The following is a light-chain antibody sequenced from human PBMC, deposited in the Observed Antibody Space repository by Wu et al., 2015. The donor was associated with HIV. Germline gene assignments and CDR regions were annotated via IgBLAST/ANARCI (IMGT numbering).Light chain of an antibody. CDR3: QQGFNTPRT. V-gene: IGKV1-39*01. Sequence: DIQMTQSPSSLSASVGDRVTITCRASQSISNYLNWYQQKPGKAPRILIYAASRLQSGVPSRFSGSGSGTDFNVTISSLQAEDFATYYCQQGFNTPRTFGQGTKLEI. CDR2: AAS. J-gene: IGKJ2*01. CDR1: QSISNY.